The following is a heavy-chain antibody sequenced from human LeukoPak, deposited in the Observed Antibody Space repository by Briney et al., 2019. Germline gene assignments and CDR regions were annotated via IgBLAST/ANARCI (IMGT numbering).Heavy chain of an antibody. CDR3: AKGVLARLADS. D-gene: IGHD2-8*01. J-gene: IGHJ4*02. CDR1: GFTSSDFA. Sequence: GGSLRLSCAGSGFTSSDFAMGWVRQAPGKGLEWVSVISTSDDTYYADSVKGRFTISRDNSKNTVCLQMNSLRAEDTALYFCAKGVLARLADSWGQGTLVTVSS. V-gene: IGHV3-23*01. CDR2: ISTSDDT.